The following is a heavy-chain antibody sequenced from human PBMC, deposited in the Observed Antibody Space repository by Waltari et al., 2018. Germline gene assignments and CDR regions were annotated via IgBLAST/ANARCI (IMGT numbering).Heavy chain of an antibody. CDR1: SGSFRGHY. D-gene: IGHD3-22*01. V-gene: IGHV4-34*01. J-gene: IGHJ4*02. CDR2: INHGGST. CDR3: ARSYNYYDTSGYPPLWY. Sequence: QVQLQQWGAGLLTPSETLSLTCAEYSGSFRGHYRSWIRQAPGKGLEWIGEINHGGSTNNNPSLESRVTISEDTSKNHFSVRLTSVTAADTAIYYCARSYNYYDTSGYPPLWYWGQGTLVTVSS.